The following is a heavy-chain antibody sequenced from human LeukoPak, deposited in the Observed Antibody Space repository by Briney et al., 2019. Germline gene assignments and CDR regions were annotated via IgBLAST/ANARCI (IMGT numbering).Heavy chain of an antibody. D-gene: IGHD1-1*01. CDR3: AKTYTSLPYPLIFDF. CDR1: GFTFSSYA. J-gene: IGHJ4*02. V-gene: IGHV3-23*01. CDR2: ISGSGGST. Sequence: PGGSLRLSCAASGFTFSSYAMSWVRQAPGKGLEWVSAISGSGGSTYYADSVKGRFTISRDNSKNTLYLQMNSLRAEDTAVYYFAKTYTSLPYPLIFDFWGQGSLVTVS.